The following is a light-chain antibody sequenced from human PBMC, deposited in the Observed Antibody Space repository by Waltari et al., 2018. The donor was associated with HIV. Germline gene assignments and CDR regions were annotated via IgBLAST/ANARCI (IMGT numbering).Light chain of an antibody. CDR1: QSISSY. CDR3: QQSCSTPPVT. Sequence: DIQMTQSPSSLSASVGDRVTITCRASQSISSYLNWYQQKPGKAPKLLIYAASSLQSGVPSRFSGSGTGTDFTLTISSLQPEDFATYYCQQSCSTPPVTFGPGTKVDIK. CDR2: AAS. J-gene: IGKJ3*01. V-gene: IGKV1-39*01.